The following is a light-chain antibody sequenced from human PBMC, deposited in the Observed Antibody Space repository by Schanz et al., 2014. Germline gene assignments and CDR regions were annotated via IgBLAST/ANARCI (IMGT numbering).Light chain of an antibody. V-gene: IGKV1D-16*01. Sequence: DIQMTQSPSSVSASVGDRVTITCRASQGISTWLAWYQQQPGRAPKLLIYAASTLNSGVPSRFSGSGSGTDFTLTISSLQPEDFATYYCQQYNSYSITFGQGTRLDIK. CDR3: QQYNSYSIT. CDR1: QGISTW. CDR2: AAS. J-gene: IGKJ5*01.